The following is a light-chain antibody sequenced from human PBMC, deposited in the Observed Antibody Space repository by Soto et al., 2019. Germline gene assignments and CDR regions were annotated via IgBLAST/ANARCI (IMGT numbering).Light chain of an antibody. V-gene: IGKV1-39*01. CDR2: AAA. CDR3: KHSYSTPPYT. J-gene: IGKJ2*01. Sequence: DRQMTQSPSSLSAPVGARVTITCRASQSISSSLNWYQQKPGKAPKLLIYAAATLQSGVPARFSGRGSGTDFTLTISTLPPEDFAAYYCKHSYSTPPYTFGQGTNLEIK. CDR1: QSISSS.